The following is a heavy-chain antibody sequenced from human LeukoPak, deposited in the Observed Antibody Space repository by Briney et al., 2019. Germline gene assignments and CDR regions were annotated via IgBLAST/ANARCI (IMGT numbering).Heavy chain of an antibody. J-gene: IGHJ5*02. V-gene: IGHV1-18*01. Sequence: ASVKVSCKASGYTFTSYGISWVRQAPGQGLEWMGWISAYNGNTNYAQKLQGRVTMTTDTSTSTAYMELRSLRSDVTAVYYFARDYDKLEPSSSENLFDPWGQGTLVTVSS. CDR2: ISAYNGNT. CDR3: ARDYDKLEPSSSENLFDP. D-gene: IGHD1-1*01. CDR1: GYTFTSYG.